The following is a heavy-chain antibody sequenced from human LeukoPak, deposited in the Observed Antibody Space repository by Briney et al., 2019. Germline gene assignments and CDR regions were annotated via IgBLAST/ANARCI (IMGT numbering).Heavy chain of an antibody. J-gene: IGHJ4*02. Sequence: PGGSLRLSCAASGFTFSSYGMHWVRQAPGKGLEWVAFIRYDGSNKYYADSVKGRFTISRDNSKNTLYLQMNSLRAEDTAVYSCARAGDYQYYFDYWGQGTLVTVSS. V-gene: IGHV3-30*02. CDR3: ARAGDYQYYFDY. D-gene: IGHD2-2*01. CDR1: GFTFSSYG. CDR2: IRYDGSNK.